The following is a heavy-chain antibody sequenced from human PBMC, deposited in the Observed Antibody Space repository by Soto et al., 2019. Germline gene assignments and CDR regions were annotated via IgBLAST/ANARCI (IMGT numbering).Heavy chain of an antibody. CDR1: GGTFSSYA. D-gene: IGHD3-9*01. V-gene: IGHV1-69*12. CDR3: ARLLYYDILTGYYSRWYYGMDV. J-gene: IGHJ6*02. Sequence: QVQLVQSGAEVKKPGSSVKVSCKASGGTFSSYAISWVRQAPGQGLEWMGGIIPIFGTANYAQKFQGRVTITADESTSTAYMELSSLRSEDTAVYYCARLLYYDILTGYYSRWYYGMDVWGQGTTVTVSS. CDR2: IIPIFGTA.